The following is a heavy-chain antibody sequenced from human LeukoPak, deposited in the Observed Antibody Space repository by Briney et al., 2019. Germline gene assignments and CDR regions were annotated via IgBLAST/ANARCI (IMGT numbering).Heavy chain of an antibody. Sequence: PGGSLRLPCAASGFTFSGSAMHWVRQASGKGLEGGGRIRSKANSYATAYAASVSGRFAISSDNAKNTASRQMSSLQTVDATTYYCTRTVDMATVPFDLWGQKTLVTLSS. V-gene: IGHV3-73*01. CDR2: IRSKANSYAT. D-gene: IGHD5-24*01. CDR3: TRTVDMATVPFDL. J-gene: IGHJ4*02. CDR1: GFTFSGSA.